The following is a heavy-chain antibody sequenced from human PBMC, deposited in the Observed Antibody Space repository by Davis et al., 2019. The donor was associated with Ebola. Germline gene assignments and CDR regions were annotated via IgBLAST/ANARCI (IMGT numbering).Heavy chain of an antibody. CDR1: GYTFTGYY. J-gene: IGHJ5*02. Sequence: ASVKVSRKASGYTFTGYYMHWVRQAPGQGLEWMGWINPNSGGTNYAQKFQGWVTMTRDTSISTAYMELSSLRSEDTAVYYCARDGSEQLAGDNWFDPWGQGTLVTVSS. CDR2: INPNSGGT. V-gene: IGHV1-2*04. CDR3: ARDGSEQLAGDNWFDP. D-gene: IGHD6-6*01.